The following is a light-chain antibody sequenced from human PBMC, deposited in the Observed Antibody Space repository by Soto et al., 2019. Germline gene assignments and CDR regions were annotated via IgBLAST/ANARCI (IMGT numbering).Light chain of an antibody. J-gene: IGKJ1*01. CDR1: QSVSSSY. CDR3: QQYGSSPPWT. Sequence: EIVLTQSPGTLSLSPGERATLSCRASQSVSSSYLAWYQQKPGQAPRLLIYLASSRATDIPDRFSGSGSGTDFTLTISRLEPEDFAVYYCQQYGSSPPWTFGQGTKVDIK. V-gene: IGKV3-20*01. CDR2: LAS.